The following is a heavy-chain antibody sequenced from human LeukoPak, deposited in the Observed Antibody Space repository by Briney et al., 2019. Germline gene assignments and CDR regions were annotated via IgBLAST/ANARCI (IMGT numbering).Heavy chain of an antibody. CDR3: AKDLSSGYTILDY. Sequence: SGGSLRLSCAASGFSFTSYNFHWVRQAPGKGLQWLGFISYDGNIKFEDSVKGRFTISRDNSKNTLYLQMNSLRAEDTAVYYCAKDLSSGYTILDYWGQGTLVTVSS. J-gene: IGHJ4*02. D-gene: IGHD3-22*01. V-gene: IGHV3-30*18. CDR1: GFSFTSYN. CDR2: ISYDGNIK.